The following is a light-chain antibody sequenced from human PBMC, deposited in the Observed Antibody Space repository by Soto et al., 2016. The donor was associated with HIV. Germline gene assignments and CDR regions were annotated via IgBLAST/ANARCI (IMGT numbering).Light chain of an antibody. CDR2: GAS. J-gene: IGKJ5*01. Sequence: DIQMTQSPSSLSASVGDRVTITCQSNQDISNYLNWYQKKPGKAPKLLIYGASNLETGVPSRFSGSGSGTYFILIISSLQPEDIASYYCQQYDDLPITFGQGTRLEIK. CDR1: QDISNY. CDR3: QQYDDLPIT. V-gene: IGKV1-33*01.